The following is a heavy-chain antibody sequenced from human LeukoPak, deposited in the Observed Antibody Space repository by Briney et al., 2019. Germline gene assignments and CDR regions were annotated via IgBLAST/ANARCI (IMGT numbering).Heavy chain of an antibody. D-gene: IGHD3-10*01. Sequence: PETLSLTCTVSGGSISSYYWSWIRQPPGKGLEWIGYIYYSGSTNYNPSLKSRVTISVDTSKNQFSLKLSSVTAADTAVYYCAGRGPYYYGMDVWGQGTTVTVSS. CDR2: IYYSGST. CDR1: GGSISSYY. CDR3: AGRGPYYYGMDV. J-gene: IGHJ6*02. V-gene: IGHV4-59*01.